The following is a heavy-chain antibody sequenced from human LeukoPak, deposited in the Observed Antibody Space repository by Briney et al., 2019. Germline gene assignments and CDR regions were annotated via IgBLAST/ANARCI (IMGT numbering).Heavy chain of an antibody. V-gene: IGHV3-7*01. J-gene: IGHJ3*01. CDR1: GFNFSTYW. CDR2: IKQDGSEK. D-gene: IGHD4-23*01. CDR3: ARLRNVGGNPHPFNV. Sequence: GGSLRLSCAASGFNFSTYWMSWVRQAPGKGLEWVANIKQDGSEKNYVDSVRGRFIISRDNAKKSLYLQMNSLRAEDTAVYYCARLRNVGGNPHPFNVWGQGTTVTVSS.